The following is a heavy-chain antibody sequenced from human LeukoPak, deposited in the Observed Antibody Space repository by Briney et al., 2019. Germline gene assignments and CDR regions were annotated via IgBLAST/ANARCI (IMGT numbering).Heavy chain of an antibody. CDR2: IYYSGST. CDR1: GGSISSGDYY. D-gene: IGHD6-13*01. CDR3: AGVSVGAAAVDY. V-gene: IGHV4-30-4*08. Sequence: SETLSLTCTVSGGSISSGDYYWSWIRQPPGKGLEWIGYIYYSGSTYYNPSLKSRVTISVDTSKNQFSLKLSSVTAADTAVYYCAGVSVGAAAVDYWGQGTLVTVSS. J-gene: IGHJ4*02.